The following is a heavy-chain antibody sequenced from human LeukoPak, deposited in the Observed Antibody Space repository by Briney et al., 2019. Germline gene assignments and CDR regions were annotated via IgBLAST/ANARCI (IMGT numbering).Heavy chain of an antibody. J-gene: IGHJ3*02. CDR3: ARGTGLGGNAFDI. V-gene: IGHV4-4*07. D-gene: IGHD1-14*01. Sequence: SETLSLTCTFSGGSINNFYWSWIRQPAGKGLEWIGRISSTGSTNYNPSLKSRVTISVDTSKNQFSLKLSSVTAADTAVYYCARGTGLGGNAFDIWGQGTMVTVSS. CDR1: GGSINNFY. CDR2: ISSTGST.